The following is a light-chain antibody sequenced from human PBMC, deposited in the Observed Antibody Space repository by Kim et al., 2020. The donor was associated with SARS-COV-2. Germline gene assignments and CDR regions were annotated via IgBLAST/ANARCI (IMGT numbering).Light chain of an antibody. Sequence: SYELTQPSSVSVSPGQTARITCSGDVLAKKYARWFQQKPGQAPVVLIYKASERASGIPERFSGSTSGTTVTLAISGAQVEDEADYYCFSATDDNWVFGGGTKLTVL. J-gene: IGLJ3*02. V-gene: IGLV3-27*01. CDR2: KAS. CDR1: VLAKKY. CDR3: FSATDDNWV.